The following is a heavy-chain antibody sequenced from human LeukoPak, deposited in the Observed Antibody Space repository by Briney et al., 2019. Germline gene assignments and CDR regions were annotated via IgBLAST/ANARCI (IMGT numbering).Heavy chain of an antibody. V-gene: IGHV1-46*01. CDR3: ARAYYHDSSDYYFPLDY. Sequence: ASVKVSCKASGYTFTSYYMHWVRQAPGQGLEWMGIINPSGGSTSYAQKFQGRVTMTRDTSTSTVYMEPSSLRSEDTAVYYCARAYYHDSSDYYFPLDYWGQGTLVTVSS. J-gene: IGHJ4*02. CDR2: INPSGGST. D-gene: IGHD3-22*01. CDR1: GYTFTSYY.